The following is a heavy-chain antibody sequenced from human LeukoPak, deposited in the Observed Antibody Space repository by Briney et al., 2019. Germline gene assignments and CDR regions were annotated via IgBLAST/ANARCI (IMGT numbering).Heavy chain of an antibody. J-gene: IGHJ4*02. CDR2: IIPIFGTA. Sequence: SVKVSCKATGGTFSSYAISWVRQAPGQGLEWMGGIIPIFGTANYAQKFQGRVTITADESTSTAYMELSSLRSEDTAVYYCARDGVAVAGTEDWGQGTLVTVSS. D-gene: IGHD6-19*01. CDR1: GGTFSSYA. V-gene: IGHV1-69*01. CDR3: ARDGVAVAGTED.